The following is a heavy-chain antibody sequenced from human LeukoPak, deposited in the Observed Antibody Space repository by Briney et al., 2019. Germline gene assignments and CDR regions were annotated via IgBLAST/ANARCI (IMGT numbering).Heavy chain of an antibody. J-gene: IGHJ3*02. V-gene: IGHV4-59*02. CDR3: ARARYANAWYAFDI. D-gene: IGHD2-2*01. Sequence: SETLSLTCTVSGGSVSSYYWSWIRRPPGRGLEWIAYLSHSGSSDSNPSLTSRVTTLVDTSKNQSSLKLTSVTAADTAVYYCARARYANAWYAFDIWGHGTMVTVSS. CDR2: LSHSGSS. CDR1: GGSVSSYY.